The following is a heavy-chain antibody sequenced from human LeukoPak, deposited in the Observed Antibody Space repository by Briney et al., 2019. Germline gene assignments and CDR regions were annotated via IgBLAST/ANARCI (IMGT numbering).Heavy chain of an antibody. CDR1: GFTISSYC. CDR3: ARDRDDFWSGYSDY. J-gene: IGHJ4*02. Sequence: GYLSLSCAASGFTISSYCMHWVRQAPGKGLVWISRINCDGSSTSYADSVKGRFTISTDNAKNTLYLQMNSLRAEDTAVYYCARDRDDFWSGYSDYWGQGTLVTVSS. CDR2: INCDGSST. V-gene: IGHV3-74*01. D-gene: IGHD3-3*01.